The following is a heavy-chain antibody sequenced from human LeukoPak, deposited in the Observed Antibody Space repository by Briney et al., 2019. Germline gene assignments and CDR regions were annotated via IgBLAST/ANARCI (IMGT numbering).Heavy chain of an antibody. D-gene: IGHD2-15*01. Sequence: GGSLRLSCAASGFTFSSYGMHWVRQAPGRGLEWVAITPYDGSNEYYADTVKGRFTISRDNSKNTLYLQMNSLRAEDTAMYYCAKDYQEGWTNWFDPWGQGTLVTVSS. V-gene: IGHV3-30*02. CDR3: AKDYQEGWTNWFDP. J-gene: IGHJ5*02. CDR2: TPYDGSNE. CDR1: GFTFSSYG.